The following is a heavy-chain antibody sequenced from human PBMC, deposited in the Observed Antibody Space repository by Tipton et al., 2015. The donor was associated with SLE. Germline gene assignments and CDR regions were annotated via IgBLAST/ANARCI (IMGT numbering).Heavy chain of an antibody. D-gene: IGHD1-1*01. V-gene: IGHV4-39*07. J-gene: IGHJ2*01. CDR1: GDSMSSSSYY. CDR3: ARVQRLPRSFDL. CDR2: VYATGST. Sequence: TLSLTCTVSGDSMSSSSYYWGWIRQPPGKGLEWIGRVYATGSTYYNPSLKSRVTMSLDTSKNQVSLKLSSVTAADTALYYCARVQRLPRSFDLWGRGTLVTVSS.